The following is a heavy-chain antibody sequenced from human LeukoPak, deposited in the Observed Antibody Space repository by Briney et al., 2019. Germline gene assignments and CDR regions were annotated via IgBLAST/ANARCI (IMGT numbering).Heavy chain of an antibody. J-gene: IGHJ4*02. CDR3: AREGGSLDY. CDR2: IYHSGST. V-gene: IGHV4-38-2*02. Sequence: SETLSLTCTVSGYSISSGYYWGWIRQPPGKGLEWIGSIYHSGSTYYNPSLKSRVTISVDTSKNQFSLKLSSVTAADTAVYYCAREGGSLDYWGQGTLVTVSS. D-gene: IGHD1-26*01. CDR1: GYSISSGYY.